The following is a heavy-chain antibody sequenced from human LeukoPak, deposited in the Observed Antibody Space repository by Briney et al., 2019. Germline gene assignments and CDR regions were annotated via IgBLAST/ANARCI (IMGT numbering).Heavy chain of an antibody. J-gene: IGHJ1*01. V-gene: IGHV1-2*02. D-gene: IGHD4-11*01. CDR1: GYTFTGHF. CDR2: IDPNNGDT. CDR3: AREYSASEH. Sequence: GASVKVSCRASGYTFTGHFLHWVRQAPGQGLEWMAWIDPNNGDTHYAQNSQGRITVTRDTSISTVYMELSRLTSDDTAVYYCAREYSASEHWGQGTLVTVSS.